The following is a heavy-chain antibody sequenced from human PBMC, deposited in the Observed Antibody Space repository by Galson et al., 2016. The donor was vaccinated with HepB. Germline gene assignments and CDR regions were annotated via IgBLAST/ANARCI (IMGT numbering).Heavy chain of an antibody. CDR1: GNTFTGYY. D-gene: IGHD4-17*01. CDR2: INPNSGGT. CDR3: ARAFVGETPVALPSTWFDP. Sequence: SVKVSCKASGNTFTGYYVHWVRQAPGQGLEWMGRINPNSGGTNFAQKFQGRVTMTRDTSISTAYMDLSGLTSDDTAVYYCARAFVGETPVALPSTWFDPWGQGTRVIVSS. J-gene: IGHJ5*02. V-gene: IGHV1-2*06.